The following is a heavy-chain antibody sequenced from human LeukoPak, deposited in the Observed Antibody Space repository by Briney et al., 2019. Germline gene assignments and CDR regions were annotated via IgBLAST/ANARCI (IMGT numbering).Heavy chain of an antibody. CDR1: GGSISSGSYY. CDR2: IYTSGST. Sequence: SQTLSLTCTVSGGSISSGSYYWSWIRQPAGKGLEWIGRIYTSGSTNYNPSLKSRVTMSVDTSKNQFSLKLSSVTAADTAVYYCARIASAYGVRRYYSYLNWFDPWGQGTLVTVSS. V-gene: IGHV4-61*02. D-gene: IGHD3-22*01. J-gene: IGHJ5*02. CDR3: ARIASAYGVRRYYSYLNWFDP.